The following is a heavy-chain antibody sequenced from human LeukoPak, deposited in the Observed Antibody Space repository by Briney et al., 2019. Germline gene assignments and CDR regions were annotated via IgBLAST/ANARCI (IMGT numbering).Heavy chain of an antibody. D-gene: IGHD3-10*01. V-gene: IGHV3-33*08. CDR2: IWYGGGNK. J-gene: IGHJ4*02. CDR1: GFTFSSYG. Sequence: GGSLRLSCAASGFTFSSYGMHWVRQAPGKGLEWVAVIWYGGGNKYYADSVKDRFTISRDNSKNTLYLQMNNLRAEDTAVYYCARDRGYYDSGSPGLIDYWGQGTLVTVSS. CDR3: ARDRGYYDSGSPGLIDY.